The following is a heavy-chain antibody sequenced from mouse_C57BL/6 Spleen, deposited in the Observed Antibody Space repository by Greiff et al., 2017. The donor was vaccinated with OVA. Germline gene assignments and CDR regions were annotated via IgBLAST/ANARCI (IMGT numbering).Heavy chain of an antibody. J-gene: IGHJ4*01. V-gene: IGHV1-26*01. CDR2: INPNNGGT. CDR3: ARWYYYGSSYGAMDY. Sequence: EVQLQQSGPELVKPGASVKISCKASGYTFTDYYMNWVKQSHGKSLEWIGDINPNNGGTSYNQKFKGKATLTVDKYSSTAYMELRSLTSEDSAVYYCARWYYYGSSYGAMDYWGQGTSVTVSS. D-gene: IGHD1-1*01. CDR1: GYTFTDYY.